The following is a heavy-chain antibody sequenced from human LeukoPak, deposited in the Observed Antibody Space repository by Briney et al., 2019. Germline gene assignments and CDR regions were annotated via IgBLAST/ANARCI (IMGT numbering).Heavy chain of an antibody. CDR1: GFTFSSYA. D-gene: IGHD5-18*01. J-gene: IGHJ4*02. CDR3: AKDSYSYGYYYFDY. CDR2: ISGSGGST. Sequence: GGSLRLSGAASGFTFSSYAMSWFRQAPGKALEWVSAISGSGGSTYYADSVKGRFTISRDNSKNTLYLQMNSLRAEDTAVYYCAKDSYSYGYYYFDYWGQGTLVTVSS. V-gene: IGHV3-23*01.